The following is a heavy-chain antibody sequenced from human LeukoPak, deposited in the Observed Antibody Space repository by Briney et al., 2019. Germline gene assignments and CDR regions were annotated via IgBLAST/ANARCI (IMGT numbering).Heavy chain of an antibody. CDR3: ARRNYCGGDCYSDYFDY. CDR1: GFTLSSFW. Sequence: GGSLRLSCAASGFTLSSFWMHWVRQAPGKGLEWVAVISYDGSNKYYADSVKGRFTISRDNSKNTLYLQMNSLRAEDTAVYYCARRNYCGGDCYSDYFDYWGQGTLVTVSS. D-gene: IGHD2-21*02. J-gene: IGHJ4*02. CDR2: ISYDGSNK. V-gene: IGHV3-30*03.